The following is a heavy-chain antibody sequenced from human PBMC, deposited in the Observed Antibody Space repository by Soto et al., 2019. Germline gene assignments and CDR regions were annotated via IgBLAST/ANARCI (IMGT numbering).Heavy chain of an antibody. Sequence: QVQLVESGGGVVQPGRSLRLSCAASGFTFSSYAMHWVRQAPGKGLEWVAVISYDGSNKYYADSVKGRFTISRDNSKNTLYLQMNSLRAEDTAVYYCAPAQDFDWLLSHYFDYWGQGTLVTVSS. V-gene: IGHV3-30-3*01. D-gene: IGHD3-9*01. CDR1: GFTFSSYA. CDR3: APAQDFDWLLSHYFDY. CDR2: ISYDGSNK. J-gene: IGHJ4*02.